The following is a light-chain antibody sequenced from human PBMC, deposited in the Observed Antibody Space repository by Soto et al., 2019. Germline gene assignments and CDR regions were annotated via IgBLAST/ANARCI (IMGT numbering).Light chain of an antibody. CDR1: QGISTY. CDR2: AAS. J-gene: IGKJ1*01. V-gene: IGKV1-9*01. Sequence: DLPLTQSPSFLSASVGDRVTITCRASQGISTYLAWYQQKPGKAPKLLIYAASTLQSGVPSRFSGSGSGTEFSLTISSLPPEDFATYYCQQYNSYPRTFGQGTKVEIK. CDR3: QQYNSYPRT.